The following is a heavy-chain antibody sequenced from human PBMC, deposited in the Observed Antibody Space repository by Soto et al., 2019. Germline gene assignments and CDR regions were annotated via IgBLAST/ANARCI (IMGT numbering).Heavy chain of an antibody. CDR3: ARAPSGNYYFDS. D-gene: IGHD1-26*01. J-gene: IGHJ4*02. V-gene: IGHV3-53*01. CDR1: GFTVNNNY. Sequence: VGSLRLSCAASGFTVNNNYMAWVRQAPGKGLEWVSVIYSGGSTYFAGSVRGRFTISRDNSKNTLYLQMNSLRAEDTAVYYCARAPSGNYYFDSWGQGTLVTVSS. CDR2: IYSGGST.